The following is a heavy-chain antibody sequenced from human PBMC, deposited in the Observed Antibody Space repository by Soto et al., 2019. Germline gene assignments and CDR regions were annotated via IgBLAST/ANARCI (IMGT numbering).Heavy chain of an antibody. J-gene: IGHJ4*02. CDR3: ARGYCSSTSCYRFDY. Sequence: SVKVSCKASGGTFSSYTISWVRQAPGQGLEWMGRIIPILGIANYAQKFQGRVTITADKSTSTAYMELSSLRSEDTAVYYCARGYCSSTSCYRFDYWGQGTLVTVSS. D-gene: IGHD2-2*02. V-gene: IGHV1-69*02. CDR1: GGTFSSYT. CDR2: IIPILGIA.